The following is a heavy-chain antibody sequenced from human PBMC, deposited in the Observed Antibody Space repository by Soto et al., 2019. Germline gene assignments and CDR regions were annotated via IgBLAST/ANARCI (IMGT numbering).Heavy chain of an antibody. Sequence: GGSLRLSCAASGSTFSSYSMNWVRQAPGKGLEWVSSISSSSSYIYYADSVKGRFTTSRDNAKNSLYLQMNSLRAEDTAVYYCARTGDTQYYGMDVWGQGTTLTVSS. CDR1: GSTFSSYS. V-gene: IGHV3-21*01. CDR2: ISSSSSYI. CDR3: ARTGDTQYYGMDV. D-gene: IGHD2-21*01. J-gene: IGHJ6*02.